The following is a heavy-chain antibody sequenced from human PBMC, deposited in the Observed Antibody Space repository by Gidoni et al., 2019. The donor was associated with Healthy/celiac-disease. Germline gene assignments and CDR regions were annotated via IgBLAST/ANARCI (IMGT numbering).Heavy chain of an antibody. D-gene: IGHD5-12*01. J-gene: IGHJ4*02. V-gene: IGHV4-34*01. Sequence: QVQLQQWGAGLLKPSETLSLTCAVYGGSFSGYYWSWIRQPPGKGLEWIGEINHSGSTNYNPSLKSRVTISVDTSKNQFSLKLSSVTAADTAVYYCARARDGYNIRVFDYWGQGTLVTVSS. CDR1: GGSFSGYY. CDR2: INHSGST. CDR3: ARARDGYNIRVFDY.